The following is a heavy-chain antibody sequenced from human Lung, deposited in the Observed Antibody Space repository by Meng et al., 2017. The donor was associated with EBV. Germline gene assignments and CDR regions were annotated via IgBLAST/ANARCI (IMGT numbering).Heavy chain of an antibody. D-gene: IGHD6-19*01. CDR2: INTGHGET. J-gene: IGHJ4*02. V-gene: IGHV1-3*04. CDR3: ASRPGIAVAGFDY. Sequence: QVQLVQSGTEVKKPGATVEVSCKASGYTFTSYAMNWVRQAPGQRLEWMGWINTGHGETKYSQKFQGRVTLTRDTSASTAYMELSSLRSEHTAVYYCASRPGIAVAGFDYWGQGTLVTVSS. CDR1: GYTFTSYA.